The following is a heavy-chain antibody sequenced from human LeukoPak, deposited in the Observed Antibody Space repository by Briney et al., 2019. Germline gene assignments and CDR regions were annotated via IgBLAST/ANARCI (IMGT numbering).Heavy chain of an antibody. V-gene: IGHV4-59*01. D-gene: IGHD1-26*01. J-gene: IGHJ4*02. CDR3: SRGQYSGSCFDN. CDR2: IYYSGST. CDR1: GCSISSYL. Sequence: SETLSLTCNASGCSISSYLWSWIRQPPGKGLEWIGYIYYSGSTNYNPSLKSRVTILVDTSKNQFSLKVSSVTAADTAVYYCSRGQYSGSCFDNWGQGSLVTVSS.